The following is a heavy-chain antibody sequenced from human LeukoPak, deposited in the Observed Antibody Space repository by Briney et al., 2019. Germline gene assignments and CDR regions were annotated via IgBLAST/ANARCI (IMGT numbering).Heavy chain of an antibody. CDR3: ARDPRESTVRTFL. D-gene: IGHD1-1*01. J-gene: IGHJ4*02. V-gene: IGHV4-39*07. CDR2: IYYSGST. CDR1: GDSISGSSYY. Sequence: PSETLSLTCTVSGDSISGSSYYWSWIRQPPGKGLEWIGSIYYSGSTYYNSSLESRVFISVDTSKNEFSLRLRSVTAADTAVYFCARDPRESTVRTFLWGQGTLVTVSS.